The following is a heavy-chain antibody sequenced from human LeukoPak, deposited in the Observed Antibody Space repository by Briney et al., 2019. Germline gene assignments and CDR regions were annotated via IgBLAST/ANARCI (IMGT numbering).Heavy chain of an antibody. D-gene: IGHD6-13*01. V-gene: IGHV3-23*01. J-gene: IGHJ5*02. CDR2: ITGGGNSV. CDR1: GFTFSAFA. CDR3: ARGAASGEVDWFDP. Sequence: GGSLRLSCAASGFTFSAFAMTWIRQAPGKAPEWVSSITGGGNSVFYADSVKGRFTFSRDNSKNTLYLQMNSLRVDDTAVYYCARGAASGEVDWFDPWGQGTLVTVSS.